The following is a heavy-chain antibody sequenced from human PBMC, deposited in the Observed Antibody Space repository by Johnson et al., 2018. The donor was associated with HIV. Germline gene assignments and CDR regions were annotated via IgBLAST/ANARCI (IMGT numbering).Heavy chain of an antibody. D-gene: IGHD5-18*01. CDR2: ISSSGDII. Sequence: QVQLVESGGGLVKPGGSLRLSCAASGFTFSDYYMTWIRQAPGKGLEWLSFISSSGDIIRYADSVKGRFTISSDNAKNSLYLQMNSLRAGDTAVYYCARAYTYGAFDIWGQGTTVTISS. V-gene: IGHV3-11*04. CDR1: GFTFSDYY. CDR3: ARAYTYGAFDI. J-gene: IGHJ3*02.